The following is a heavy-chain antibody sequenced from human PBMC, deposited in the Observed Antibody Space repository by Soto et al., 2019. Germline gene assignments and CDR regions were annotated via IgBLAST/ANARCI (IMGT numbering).Heavy chain of an antibody. V-gene: IGHV4-34*01. Sequence: QVQLQQWGAGLLKPSETLSLTCAVYGGSFSGYYWTWIRQPPGTGLEWIGEINHSGSTNYNPSPKSRATTSVDTSKHQCSLKLTSVTAADTAVYYCARDKITGLFDYWGQGTLVTVSS. D-gene: IGHD2-8*02. J-gene: IGHJ4*02. CDR2: INHSGST. CDR1: GGSFSGYY. CDR3: ARDKITGLFDY.